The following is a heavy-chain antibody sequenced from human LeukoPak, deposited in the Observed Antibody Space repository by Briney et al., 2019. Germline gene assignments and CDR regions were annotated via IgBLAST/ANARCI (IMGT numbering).Heavy chain of an antibody. V-gene: IGHV3-30*18. Sequence: GGSLRLSCAASGFTFSSYGMHWVRQAPGKGLERVAVISYDGSNKYYADSVKGRFTISRDNSKNTLYLQMNSLRAEDTAVYYCAKDRTGSGSYYHYGMDVWGQGTTVTVSS. CDR2: ISYDGSNK. J-gene: IGHJ6*02. CDR1: GFTFSSYG. D-gene: IGHD3-10*01. CDR3: AKDRTGSGSYYHYGMDV.